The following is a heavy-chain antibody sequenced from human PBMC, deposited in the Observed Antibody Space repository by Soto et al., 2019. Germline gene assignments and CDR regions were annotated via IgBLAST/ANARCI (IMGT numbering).Heavy chain of an antibody. D-gene: IGHD5-12*01. Sequence: QVQLVQSGAEVKKPGSSVKVSCKASGGTFSSYAISWVRQAPGQGLEWMGGIIPIFGTANYAQKFQGRVTITADKSTGTAYMELRSLRSEDTAVYDCARDVGYSGCEEGGGFDPWGQGTLVTVSS. J-gene: IGHJ5*02. CDR3: ARDVGYSGCEEGGGFDP. CDR2: IIPIFGTA. CDR1: GGTFSSYA. V-gene: IGHV1-69*06.